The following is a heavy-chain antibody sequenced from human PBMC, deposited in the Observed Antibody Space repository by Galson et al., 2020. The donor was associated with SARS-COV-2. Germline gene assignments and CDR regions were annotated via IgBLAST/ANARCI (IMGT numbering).Heavy chain of an antibody. CDR1: GGSISSTTYQ. CDR3: ARSWGGTCRKRIAAYFFDY. CDR2: IYYTRTT. V-gene: IGHV4-39*02. J-gene: IGHJ4*02. Sequence: SETLSLTCTVSGGSISSTTYQWGWIRQPPGKGLEWIGHIYYTRTTYYSPTLKNRATISVDTSKNHFSLKLSSVTATDTAVYHCARSWGGTCRKRIAAYFFDYWGRGTLVTVSS. D-gene: IGHD2-21*01.